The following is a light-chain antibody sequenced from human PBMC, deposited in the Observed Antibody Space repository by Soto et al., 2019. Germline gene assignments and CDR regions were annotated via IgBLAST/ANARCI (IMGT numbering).Light chain of an antibody. J-gene: IGKJ1*01. CDR3: QEYNKWPWT. CDR2: AAS. Sequence: EIGMTQSSATLSEAPGGRGIGSFKASPGFSRHVAWYQQRPGQAPRLLINAASIRATDTTDRISGSGSGTEFTLTISSLQSEDLAVYYCQEYNKWPWTFDQGTKVEI. V-gene: IGKV3-15*01. CDR1: PGFSRH.